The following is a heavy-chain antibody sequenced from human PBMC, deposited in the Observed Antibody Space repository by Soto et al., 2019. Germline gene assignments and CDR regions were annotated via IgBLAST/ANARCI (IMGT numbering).Heavy chain of an antibody. Sequence: GGSLRLSRAASGFPFSSYSVSWVRKAPGKGLEWVSAISGSGGSTYYADSVKGRFTISRDNSKNTLYLQMNSLRAEDTAVYYCAKSGNYYYYGMDVWGQGTTVTVSS. J-gene: IGHJ6*02. CDR1: GFPFSSYS. CDR3: AKSGNYYYYGMDV. D-gene: IGHD1-1*01. CDR2: ISGSGGST. V-gene: IGHV3-23*01.